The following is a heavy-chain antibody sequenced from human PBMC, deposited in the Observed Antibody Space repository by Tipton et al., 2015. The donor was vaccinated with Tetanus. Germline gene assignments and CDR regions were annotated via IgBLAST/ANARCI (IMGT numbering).Heavy chain of an antibody. V-gene: IGHV5-51*01. CDR2: IYPGDSDT. Sequence: QLVQSGGEVKKPGESLKISCKGSGYIFNNYWIGWVRQMPGKGLEWMGIIYPGDSDTRYSPSFQDQVTISVDKSISTAYLQWSSLKASDTSMFYCARAHCSDGVCNFDYWGQGALVTVAS. CDR3: ARAHCSDGVCNFDY. D-gene: IGHD2-8*01. CDR1: GYIFNNYW. J-gene: IGHJ4*02.